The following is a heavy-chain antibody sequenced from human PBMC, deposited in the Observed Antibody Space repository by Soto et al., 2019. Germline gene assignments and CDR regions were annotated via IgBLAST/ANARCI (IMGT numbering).Heavy chain of an antibody. CDR2: IIPIFGTA. D-gene: IGHD2-2*01. Sequence: ASVKVSCKASGGTFSSYAISWVRQAPGQGLEWMGGIIPIFGTANYAQKFQGRVTITADKSTSTAYMELSSLRSEDTAVYYCARLSQGGTSLLTDYWGQGTLVTVSS. CDR1: GGTFSSYA. CDR3: ARLSQGGTSLLTDY. J-gene: IGHJ4*02. V-gene: IGHV1-69*06.